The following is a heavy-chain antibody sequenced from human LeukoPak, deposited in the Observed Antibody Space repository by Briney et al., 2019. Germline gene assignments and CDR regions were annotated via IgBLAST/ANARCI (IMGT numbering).Heavy chain of an antibody. Sequence: GGSLRLSCAASGFTFSSYSMNWVRQAPGKGLEWVSSISSSSSYIYYADSVKGRFTISRDNAKNSLYLQMNSLRAEDTAVYYCARDPHSGSYSLDPWGQGTLVTVSS. V-gene: IGHV3-21*01. CDR3: ARDPHSGSYSLDP. CDR2: ISSSSSYI. J-gene: IGHJ5*02. CDR1: GFTFSSYS. D-gene: IGHD1-26*01.